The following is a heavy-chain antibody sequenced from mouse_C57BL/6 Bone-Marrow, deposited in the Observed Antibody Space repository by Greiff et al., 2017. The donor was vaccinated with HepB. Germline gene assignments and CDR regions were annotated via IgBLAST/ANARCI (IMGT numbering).Heavy chain of an antibody. J-gene: IGHJ2*01. CDR1: GYTFTDYY. Sequence: VQLQQSGPELVKPGASVKISCKASGYTFTDYYMNWVKQSHGKSLEWIGDINPNNGGTSYNQKFKGKATLTVDKSSSTAYMELRSLTSEDSAVYYCARWATVVATGYWGQGTTLTVSS. V-gene: IGHV1-26*01. CDR2: INPNNGGT. D-gene: IGHD1-1*01. CDR3: ARWATVVATGY.